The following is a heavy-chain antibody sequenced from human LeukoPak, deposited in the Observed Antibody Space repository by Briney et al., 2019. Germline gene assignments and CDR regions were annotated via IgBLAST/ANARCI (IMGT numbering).Heavy chain of an antibody. Sequence: ASVKVSCKASGYTFTSYYMHWVGQAPGQGGEWMGIINPSGGSTSYAQKFQGRVTITRDTATSTVYMELSSLRSEDTAVYYCARGRPLPTIFGVVPRRAYMDVWGKGTTVTVSS. D-gene: IGHD3-3*01. CDR1: GYTFTSYY. V-gene: IGHV1-46*01. J-gene: IGHJ6*03. CDR2: INPSGGST. CDR3: ARGRPLPTIFGVVPRRAYMDV.